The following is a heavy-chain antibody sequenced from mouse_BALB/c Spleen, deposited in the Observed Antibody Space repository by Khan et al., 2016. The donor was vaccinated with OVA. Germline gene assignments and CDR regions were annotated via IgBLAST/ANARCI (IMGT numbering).Heavy chain of an antibody. Sequence: EVELVESGPGLVKPSQSLSLTCSVTGYSITSGYYWNWIRQFPGNKLEWMGYISYDGSNNYNLSLKNRISITRDTSKNQFFLKLNSVTTEDTATYYCASRLFDYWGQGTTLTVSS. D-gene: IGHD3-2*02. CDR3: ASRLFDY. V-gene: IGHV3-6*02. CDR1: GYSITSGYY. CDR2: ISYDGSN. J-gene: IGHJ2*01.